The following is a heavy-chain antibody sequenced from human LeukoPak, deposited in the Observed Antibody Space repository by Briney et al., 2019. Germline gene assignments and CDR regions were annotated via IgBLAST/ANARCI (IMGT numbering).Heavy chain of an antibody. D-gene: IGHD2-2*02. Sequence: ASVKVSCKASGGTFSSYAISWVRQAPGQGLEWMGGIIPIFGTANYAQKFQGRVTITTDESTSTAYMELSSLRSEDTAVYYCARVGRAVPAAILGFGWFDPWGQGTLVTVSS. CDR1: GGTFSSYA. J-gene: IGHJ5*02. CDR3: ARVGRAVPAAILGFGWFDP. V-gene: IGHV1-69*05. CDR2: IIPIFGTA.